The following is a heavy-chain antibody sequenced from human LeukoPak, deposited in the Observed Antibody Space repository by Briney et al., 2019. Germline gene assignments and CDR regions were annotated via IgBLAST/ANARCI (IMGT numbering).Heavy chain of an antibody. D-gene: IGHD4-17*01. CDR3: ARAVYGDYGNWFDP. CDR1: GFTFSSYW. Sequence: GGALRLSCAASGFTFSSYWMSWVRHAPGKGLEWVANIKQDGSEKYYVDSVKGRFTISRDNAKNSLYLQMNSLRAEDTAVYYCARAVYGDYGNWFDPWGQGTLVTVSS. V-gene: IGHV3-7*01. CDR2: IKQDGSEK. J-gene: IGHJ5*02.